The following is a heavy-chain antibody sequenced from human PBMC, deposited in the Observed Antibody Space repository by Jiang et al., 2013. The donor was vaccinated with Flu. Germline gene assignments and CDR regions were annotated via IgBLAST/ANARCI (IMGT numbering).Heavy chain of an antibody. V-gene: IGHV5-51*01. CDR2: IYPGDSDT. D-gene: IGHD6-6*01. CDR1: GYSFTSYW. Sequence: KGSGYSFTSYWIGWVRQMPGKGLEWMGIIYPGDSDTRYSPSFQGQVTISADKSISTAYLQWSSLKASDTAMYYCARRIWHSSSSPLNFDYWGQGTLVTVSS. J-gene: IGHJ4*02. CDR3: ARRIWHSSSSPLNFDY.